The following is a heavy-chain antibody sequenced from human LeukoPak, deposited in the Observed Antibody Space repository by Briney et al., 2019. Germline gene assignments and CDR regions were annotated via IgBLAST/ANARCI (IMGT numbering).Heavy chain of an antibody. V-gene: IGHV3-21*01. CDR2: IISSSVSK. CDR1: GGSISSYY. Sequence: ETLSLTCTVSGGSISSYYWSWIRQPAGKGLEWLASIISSSVSKFYADSVRGRFTISRDNAKNSLYLQMEGLRAEDTAVYYCGVAASFTSDFDSWGQGTQVTVSS. CDR3: GVAASFTSDFDS. J-gene: IGHJ4*02. D-gene: IGHD3-3*01.